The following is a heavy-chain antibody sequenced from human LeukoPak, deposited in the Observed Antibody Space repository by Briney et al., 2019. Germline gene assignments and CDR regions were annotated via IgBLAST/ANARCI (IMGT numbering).Heavy chain of an antibody. CDR1: GYTFTSYG. Sequence: GASVKVSCKASGYTFTSYGISWVRQAPGQGLEWMGWISAYNGNTNYAQKLQGRVTMTTDTSTSTAYMELRSLGSDDTAVYYCARVPQVHSGSYSGHPDYWGQGTLVTVSS. CDR3: ARVPQVHSGSYSGHPDY. J-gene: IGHJ4*02. D-gene: IGHD1-26*01. CDR2: ISAYNGNT. V-gene: IGHV1-18*01.